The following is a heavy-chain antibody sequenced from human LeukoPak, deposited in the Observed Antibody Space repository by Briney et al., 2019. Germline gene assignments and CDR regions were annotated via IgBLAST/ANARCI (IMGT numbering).Heavy chain of an antibody. J-gene: IGHJ4*02. V-gene: IGHV4-34*01. CDR1: GGSFSGYY. Sequence: SETLSLTCAVYGGSFSGYYWSWIRQPPGKGLEWIGEINHSGSTNYNPSLKSRVTISVDTSKNQFSLKLSSVTAADTAVYYCARDSVAGLFGYWGQGTLVTVSS. D-gene: IGHD6-19*01. CDR2: INHSGST. CDR3: ARDSVAGLFGY.